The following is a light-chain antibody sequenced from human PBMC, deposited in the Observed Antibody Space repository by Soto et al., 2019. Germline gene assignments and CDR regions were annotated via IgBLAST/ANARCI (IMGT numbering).Light chain of an antibody. V-gene: IGKV3-11*01. J-gene: IGKJ5*01. CDR1: QSVSSY. CDR3: QHRMNWPLT. CDR2: DAS. Sequence: EIVLTQSPATLSLYPGERATLSCRASQSVSSYLLWYQQKPGQAPRLLIYDASNRAAGIPARFSGSGSGTDFTLTISSLEPEDFAVYYCQHRMNWPLTFGQGTRLEIK.